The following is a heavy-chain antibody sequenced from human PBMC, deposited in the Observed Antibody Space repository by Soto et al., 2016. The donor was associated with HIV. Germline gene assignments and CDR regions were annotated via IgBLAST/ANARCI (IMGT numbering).Heavy chain of an antibody. CDR1: GYTFTGYY. D-gene: IGHD6-19*01. Sequence: QVQLVQSGAEVKKPGASVKVSCKTSGYTFTGYYIHWVRQAPGQGLEWMGWINPNTGGTNSAQKFQGSVTMTRDTSISTTYMEVDSLTSDDTAVYFCARGPRGWSYYFDYWGQGTLVTVSS. CDR2: INPNTGGT. J-gene: IGHJ4*02. CDR3: ARGPRGWSYYFDY. V-gene: IGHV1-2*02.